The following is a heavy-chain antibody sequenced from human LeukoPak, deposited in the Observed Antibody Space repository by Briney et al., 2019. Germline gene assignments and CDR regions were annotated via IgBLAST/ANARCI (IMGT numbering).Heavy chain of an antibody. D-gene: IGHD2-2*01. CDR1: GFTFSNYW. Sequence: GGSLRLSCAASGFTFSNYWMSWVRQAPGKGLEWVANIKQDGSEKYYVNSVKGRFTISRDNAKNSLYLQMNSLRAEDTAVYYCARQPLVDRSVTVVAPQTPFDYWGQGTLVTVSS. V-gene: IGHV3-7*01. CDR3: ARQPLVDRSVTVVAPQTPFDY. CDR2: IKQDGSEK. J-gene: IGHJ4*01.